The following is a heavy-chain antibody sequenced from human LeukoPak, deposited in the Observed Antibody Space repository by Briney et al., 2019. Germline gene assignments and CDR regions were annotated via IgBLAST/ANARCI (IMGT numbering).Heavy chain of an antibody. CDR3: ARGRIMITFGGVIRKNTLDY. CDR2: IYYSGST. J-gene: IGHJ4*02. CDR1: GGSISSSSYY. Sequence: KPSETLSLTCTVSGGSISSSSYYWGWIRQPPGKGLEWIGSIYYSGSTYYNPSLKSRVTISVDTSKNQFSLKLSSVTAADTAVYYCARGRIMITFGGVIRKNTLDYWGQGTLVTVSS. D-gene: IGHD3-16*02. V-gene: IGHV4-39*01.